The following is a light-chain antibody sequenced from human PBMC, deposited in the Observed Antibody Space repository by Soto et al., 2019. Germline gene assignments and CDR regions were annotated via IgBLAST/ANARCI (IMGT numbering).Light chain of an antibody. CDR1: SSNIGADYD. V-gene: IGLV1-40*01. J-gene: IGLJ3*02. Sequence: QSVLTQPPSVSGAPGQRVTIFCTGSSSNIGADYDVHWYQQLPGTAPKLLIYGNSNRPSGVPDRFSGSKSGPSASLAITGLQAEDETDYYCQSYDSSLSGWVFGGGTKLTVL. CDR2: GNS. CDR3: QSYDSSLSGWV.